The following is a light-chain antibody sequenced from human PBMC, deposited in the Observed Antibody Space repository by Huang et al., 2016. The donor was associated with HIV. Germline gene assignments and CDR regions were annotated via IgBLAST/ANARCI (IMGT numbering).Light chain of an antibody. CDR3: QQRSNWPPWT. Sequence: EIVLTQSPATLYLSPGERATLSCRASQSVSSDLAWYQQKPGQAPRLLIYDKSSRATGRPARFSGSGSGTDFTLTISSLEPEDFAVYYCQQRSNWPPWTFGQGTKVEIK. V-gene: IGKV3-11*01. CDR2: DKS. CDR1: QSVSSD. J-gene: IGKJ1*01.